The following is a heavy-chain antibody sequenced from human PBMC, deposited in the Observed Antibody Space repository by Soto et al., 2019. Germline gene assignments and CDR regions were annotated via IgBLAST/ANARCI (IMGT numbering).Heavy chain of an antibody. J-gene: IGHJ5*02. Sequence: QLQLQESGSGLVKPSQTLSLTCAVSGGSISSGGYSWSWIRQPPGKGLEWIGYIYHSGSTYYNPSLTRRVTLAVDRAKNPFSLTLSSLTAAGTAVYYCARVPPPWGQGTLVTVSS. CDR3: ARVPPP. V-gene: IGHV4-30-2*01. CDR1: GGSISSGGYS. CDR2: IYHSGST.